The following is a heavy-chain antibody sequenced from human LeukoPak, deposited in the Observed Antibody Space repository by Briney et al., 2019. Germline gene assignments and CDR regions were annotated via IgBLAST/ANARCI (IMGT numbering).Heavy chain of an antibody. J-gene: IGHJ4*02. V-gene: IGHV3-7*03. CDR3: ARDGEGDYADY. CDR2: MMPDGSGI. Sequence: PGGSLRLSCAASGFTFTRFWMSWVRQAPGKGLEWVANMMPDGSGIYYVDSVKGRFTISRDNAKSLVYLQMNSLRVEDTAIYYCARDGEGDYADYWGQGTQVTVSS. CDR1: GFTFTRFW. D-gene: IGHD7-27*01.